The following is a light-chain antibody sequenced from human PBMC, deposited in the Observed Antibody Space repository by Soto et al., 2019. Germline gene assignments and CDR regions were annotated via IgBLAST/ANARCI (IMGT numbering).Light chain of an antibody. J-gene: IGKJ2*01. CDR2: GAS. V-gene: IGKV3-20*01. Sequence: IVLTQSPGTLSLSPGERATLSCRASQSVRSSYLAWYQQKPGQAPRLLIYGASSRATGIPDRFSGSGSGTDFTLTISRLEPEDCAVYYCQKYGSSMYTVGQGPKLEIK. CDR1: QSVRSSY. CDR3: QKYGSSMYT.